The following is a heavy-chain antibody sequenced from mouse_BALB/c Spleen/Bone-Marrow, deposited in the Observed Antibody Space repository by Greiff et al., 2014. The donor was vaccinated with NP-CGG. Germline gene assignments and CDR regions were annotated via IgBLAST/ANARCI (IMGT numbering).Heavy chain of an antibody. CDR1: GYAFSNYW. V-gene: IGHV1-80*01. CDR3: ARCDGYSSYFDY. D-gene: IGHD2-3*01. J-gene: IGHJ2*01. Sequence: VQLVESGADLVRPGSSVKISCKASGYAFSNYWMNWVKQRPGQGLEWIGQIYPGDGDTNYNGKFKGKATLTADKSSSTAYMQLSSLTSDDSAVYFCARCDGYSSYFDYWGQGTPLTVSS. CDR2: IYPGDGDT.